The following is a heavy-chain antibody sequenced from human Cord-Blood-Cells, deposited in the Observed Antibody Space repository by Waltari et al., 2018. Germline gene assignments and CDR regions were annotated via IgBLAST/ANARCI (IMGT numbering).Heavy chain of an antibody. CDR3: ARHLSGSYWFDP. Sequence: QVQLQQWGAGLLKPSETLSLTCAVYGGSFSGYSWTWFRQPPGKGLEWIGEINHSGSTNYNPSLKSRVTISVDTSKNQFSLKLSSVTAADTAVYYCARHLSGSYWFDPWGQGTLVTVSS. D-gene: IGHD1-26*01. CDR2: INHSGST. V-gene: IGHV4-34*01. CDR1: GGSFSGYS. J-gene: IGHJ5*02.